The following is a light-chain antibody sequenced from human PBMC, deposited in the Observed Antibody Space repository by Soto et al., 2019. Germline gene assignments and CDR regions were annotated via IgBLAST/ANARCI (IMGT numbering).Light chain of an antibody. J-gene: IGKJ4*01. Sequence: DIQMTQSPSSLSASVGDRVTITCRASQGIKNSLAWFQQKPGRAPQSLIYGASILQSGVPSKFSGSGSGTDFTLTISSLQPEDFATYYCQQYDSYPLTFGGGTKVEIK. CDR3: QQYDSYPLT. CDR2: GAS. CDR1: QGIKNS. V-gene: IGKV1-16*02.